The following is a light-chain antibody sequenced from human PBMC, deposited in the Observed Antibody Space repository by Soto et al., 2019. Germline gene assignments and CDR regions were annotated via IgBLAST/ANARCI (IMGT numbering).Light chain of an antibody. Sequence: EIVMTQSPATLSVSPGERATLSCRASQSVSRNLAWYQQKPGQAPRLLIYGASIRAFGIPARFSGSGSGTEFNLTISSLQSEDVAIHYCQQYNNWPRGTVGQGTKVEIK. J-gene: IGKJ1*01. CDR1: QSVSRN. CDR2: GAS. V-gene: IGKV3-15*01. CDR3: QQYNNWPRGT.